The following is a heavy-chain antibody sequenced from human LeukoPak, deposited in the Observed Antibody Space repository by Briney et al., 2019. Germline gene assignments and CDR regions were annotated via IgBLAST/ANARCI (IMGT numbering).Heavy chain of an antibody. D-gene: IGHD2-2*02. V-gene: IGHV5-51*01. CDR2: NYPGDSDT. J-gene: IGHJ3*02. Sequence: KPGESLKISCRGLGTSFPSYWTGWGRQSPGKGLGWRGINYPGDSDTRYSPSFQGQVTISADKSISTAYLQWSSLKASDTAMYYCAGGADSAAIGPLDAFDIWGQGTMVTVSS. CDR1: GTSFPSYW. CDR3: AGGADSAAIGPLDAFDI.